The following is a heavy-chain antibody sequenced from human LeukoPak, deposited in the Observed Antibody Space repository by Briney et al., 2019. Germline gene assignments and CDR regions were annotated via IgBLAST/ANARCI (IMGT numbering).Heavy chain of an antibody. CDR3: ARDGARMAAAGKLGY. CDR1: GYTFTSYG. D-gene: IGHD6-13*01. Sequence: VASVKVSCKASGYTFTSYGISWVRQAPGQGLEWMGWISAYNGNTNYAQKLQGRVTMTTDTSTSTAYMELRSLRSDDTAVYYCARDGARMAAAGKLGYWGQGTLVTVSS. V-gene: IGHV1-18*01. CDR2: ISAYNGNT. J-gene: IGHJ4*02.